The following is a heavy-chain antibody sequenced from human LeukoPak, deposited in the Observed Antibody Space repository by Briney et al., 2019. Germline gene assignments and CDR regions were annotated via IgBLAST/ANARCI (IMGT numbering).Heavy chain of an antibody. J-gene: IGHJ4*02. V-gene: IGHV4-59*08. CDR1: GGSISSYY. Sequence: SETLSPTCTVSGGSISSYYWSWIRQPPGKGLEWIGYIYYSGSTNYNPSLKSRVTISVDTSKSQFSLKLSSVTAADTAVYYCARHYESGSQPHLDYWGQGTLVTVSS. D-gene: IGHD5-12*01. CDR3: ARHYESGSQPHLDY. CDR2: IYYSGST.